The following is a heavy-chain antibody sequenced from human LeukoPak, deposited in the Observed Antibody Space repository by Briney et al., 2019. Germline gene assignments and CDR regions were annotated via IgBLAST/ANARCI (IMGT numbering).Heavy chain of an antibody. CDR3: ARGGVQDAFDI. Sequence: PGGSLRLSCAASGFTFSSNYMSWVRQAPGKGLEWVSIIYSGGSTYYADSVKGRFTISRDNSKNTPYLQMDSLRAEDTAVYYCARGGVQDAFDIWGQGTMVTVSS. CDR1: GFTFSSNY. CDR2: IYSGGST. J-gene: IGHJ3*02. V-gene: IGHV3-53*01. D-gene: IGHD6-25*01.